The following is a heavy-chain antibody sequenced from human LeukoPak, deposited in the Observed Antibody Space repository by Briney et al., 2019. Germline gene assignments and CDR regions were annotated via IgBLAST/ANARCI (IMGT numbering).Heavy chain of an antibody. D-gene: IGHD2-15*01. CDR3: ASRDCSGGSCYDAYFDY. CDR2: IYYSGST. J-gene: IGHJ4*02. V-gene: IGHV4-39*07. CDR1: GGSISSSNYY. Sequence: SETLSLTCTVSGGSISSSNYYWSWIRQPAGKALEWIGSIYYSGSTYYNPSLKSRVTISVDTSKNQFSLKLSSVTAADTAVYYCASRDCSGGSCYDAYFDYWGQGTLVTVSS.